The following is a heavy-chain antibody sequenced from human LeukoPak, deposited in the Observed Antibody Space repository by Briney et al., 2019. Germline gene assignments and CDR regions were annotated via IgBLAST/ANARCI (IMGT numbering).Heavy chain of an antibody. D-gene: IGHD2-8*01. CDR2: TYYRSKWYN. CDR3: AREWGGYCTNGVCYSLDY. V-gene: IGHV6-1*01. CDR1: GDSVSSNSAA. Sequence: SQTLSLTCAISGDSVSSNSAAWNWIWQSPSRGLEWLGRTYYRSKWYNDYAVSVKSRITINPDTSKNQFSLQLNSVTPEDTAVYYCAREWGGYCTNGVCYSLDYWGQGTLVTVSS. J-gene: IGHJ4*02.